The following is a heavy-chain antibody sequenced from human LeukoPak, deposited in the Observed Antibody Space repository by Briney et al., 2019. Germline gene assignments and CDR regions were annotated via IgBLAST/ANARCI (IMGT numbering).Heavy chain of an antibody. CDR2: IKSKTDGGTT. Sequence: GGSLRLSCAASGFTFSNAWMSWVRQAPGKGLEWVGRIKSKTDGGTTDYAAPVKGRFTISRDDSKNTLYLQMNSLKTEDTAVYYCTTDPYCGSTSCYEYYYGMDIWGKGTTVTVSS. V-gene: IGHV3-15*01. J-gene: IGHJ6*04. CDR3: TTDPYCGSTSCYEYYYGMDI. D-gene: IGHD2-2*01. CDR1: GFTFSNAW.